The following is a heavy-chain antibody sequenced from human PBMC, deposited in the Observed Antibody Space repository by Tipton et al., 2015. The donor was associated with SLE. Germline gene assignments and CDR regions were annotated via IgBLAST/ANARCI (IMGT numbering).Heavy chain of an antibody. D-gene: IGHD3-3*01. J-gene: IGHJ6*03. Sequence: SLRLSCAASGFTFDDYVMHWVRQAPGKGLEWVSGISWNSDRINYADSVKGRFTISRDNAKNSLYLQMNSLRAEDTALYYCASEPSAAPLYYYMDVWGKGTTVVVSS. CDR1: GFTFDDYV. CDR3: ASEPSAAPLYYYMDV. CDR2: ISWNSDRI. V-gene: IGHV3-9*01.